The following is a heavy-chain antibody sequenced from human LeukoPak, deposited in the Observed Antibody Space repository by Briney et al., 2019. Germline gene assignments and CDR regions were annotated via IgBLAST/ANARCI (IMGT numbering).Heavy chain of an antibody. CDR2: FDPEDGET. V-gene: IGHV1-24*01. Sequence: ASVKVSCKVSGYTLTELSMHWVRQAPGKGLEWMGGFDPEDGETIYAQKFQGRVTMTEDTSTDTAYMELSSLRSEDTAVYYCATQTMVRGDVTFDIWGQGTMVTVSS. CDR3: ATQTMVRGDVTFDI. D-gene: IGHD3-10*01. CDR1: GYTLTELS. J-gene: IGHJ3*02.